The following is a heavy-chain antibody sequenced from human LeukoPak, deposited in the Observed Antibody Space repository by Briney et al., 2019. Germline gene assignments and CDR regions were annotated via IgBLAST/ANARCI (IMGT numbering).Heavy chain of an antibody. Sequence: ASVKVSCKAPGYTFTHFYIHWVRQAPGQGLEWLGWIDPNNGDTDYAQKFQGRVTMTRDTSMDTAYMQVTGLRYDDTAVYYCAANVETGRGDFDIWGQGTLVTVSS. V-gene: IGHV1-2*02. D-gene: IGHD1-14*01. CDR3: AANVETGRGDFDI. CDR1: GYTFTHFY. CDR2: IDPNNGDT. J-gene: IGHJ3*02.